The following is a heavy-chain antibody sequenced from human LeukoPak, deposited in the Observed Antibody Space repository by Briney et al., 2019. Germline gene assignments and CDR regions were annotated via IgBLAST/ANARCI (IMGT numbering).Heavy chain of an antibody. J-gene: IGHJ4*02. Sequence: SETLSLTCTVSGDSISSNKWCSWVRQPPEKGLEWIGEVYHSGSTNYNPSLKSRVTMSIDKSKNQFSLKLSSVTAADTAVYYCASGGNRKSDYWGQGTLVTVSS. CDR1: GDSISSNKW. D-gene: IGHD4-23*01. V-gene: IGHV4-4*02. CDR3: ASGGNRKSDY. CDR2: VYHSGST.